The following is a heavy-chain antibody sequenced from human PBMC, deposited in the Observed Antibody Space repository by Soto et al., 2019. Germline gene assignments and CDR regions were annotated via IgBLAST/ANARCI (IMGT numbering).Heavy chain of an antibody. V-gene: IGHV3-74*01. Sequence: GGSLRLSCAASGFTLSGRSMHWVRQAPGKGLVWVSGIDNAGTDSTYADSVKGRFTSSRDNAKNMLYLQMNSLRVEDTAVSYCARGWFGPDVWGKGTTVTVSS. CDR3: ARGWFGPDV. CDR2: IDNAGTDS. CDR1: GFTLSGRS. J-gene: IGHJ6*04. D-gene: IGHD3-10*01.